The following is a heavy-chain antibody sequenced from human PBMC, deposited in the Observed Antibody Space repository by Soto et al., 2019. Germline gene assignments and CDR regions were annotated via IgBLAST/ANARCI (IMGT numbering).Heavy chain of an antibody. Sequence: GASVKVSCKTSGYTFNSYAMHWVRQAPGQGLEWMGWINVGSGITKYSQKLQGRVTITRDTSTSTAYMELSSLRSEDTAVYYCAKETSIFGGGMDVWGQGTTVTVS. J-gene: IGHJ6*02. CDR3: AKETSIFGGGMDV. CDR2: INVGSGIT. CDR1: GYTFNSYA. D-gene: IGHD3-3*01. V-gene: IGHV1-3*01.